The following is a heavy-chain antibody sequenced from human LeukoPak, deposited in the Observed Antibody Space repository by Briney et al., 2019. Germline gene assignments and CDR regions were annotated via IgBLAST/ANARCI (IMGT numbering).Heavy chain of an antibody. Sequence: GGSLRLPCAASGFTFSSYEMNWVRQAPGKGLEWVSYISSSGSTIYYADSVKGRFTISRDNAKNSLYLQMNSLRAEDTAVYYCARIAQGNDSWGQGTLVTVSS. CDR2: ISSSGSTI. V-gene: IGHV3-48*03. CDR1: GFTFSSYE. CDR3: ARIAQGNDS. D-gene: IGHD3-10*01. J-gene: IGHJ5*01.